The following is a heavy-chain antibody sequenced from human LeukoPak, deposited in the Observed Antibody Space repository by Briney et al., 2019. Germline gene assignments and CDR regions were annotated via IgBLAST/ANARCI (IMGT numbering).Heavy chain of an antibody. J-gene: IGHJ4*02. CDR2: ISYDGSNK. V-gene: IGHV3-30-3*01. CDR1: GFTLSSYA. CDR3: ARSGGGIAAAGTDY. Sequence: GRSLRLSCAASGFTLSSYAMHWVRQAPGKGLEWVAVISYDGSNKYYADSVKGRFTISRDNSKNTLYLQMNSLRAEDTAVYYCARSGGGIAAAGTDYWGQGTLVTVSS. D-gene: IGHD6-13*01.